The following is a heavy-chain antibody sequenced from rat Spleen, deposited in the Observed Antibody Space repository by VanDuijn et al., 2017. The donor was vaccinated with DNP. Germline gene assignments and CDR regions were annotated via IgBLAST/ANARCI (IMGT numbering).Heavy chain of an antibody. CDR2: ISTGGGNT. V-gene: IGHV5-25*01. J-gene: IGHJ1*01. CDR3: TRGAGSPYWYFDF. CDR1: GFTFSNYY. D-gene: IGHD5-1*01. Sequence: EVQLVESGGGLVQPGRSMKLSCAASGFTFSNYYMAWVRQAPTKGLEWVAAISTGGGNTYYRDSVKGRFTISRDNAKNTLYLQMNSLRSEDTATYYCTRGAGSPYWYFDFWGPGTMVTVSS.